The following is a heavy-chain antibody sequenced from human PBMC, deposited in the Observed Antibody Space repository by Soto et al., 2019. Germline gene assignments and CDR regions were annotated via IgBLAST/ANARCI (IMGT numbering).Heavy chain of an antibody. J-gene: IGHJ4*02. CDR3: AREGGESSDGLYYFDS. CDR1: VGSAISGNY. Sequence: SEARSLTCTFSVGSAISGNYCSCIRHAPCKGLEWIGHIYYSGNTDYNPSLKSRLAISIDTSKNQFSLKLSSVTAADTAVYFCAREGGESSDGLYYFDSWGQGSLVTVSS. V-gene: IGHV4-30-4*01. CDR2: IYYSGNT. D-gene: IGHD3-16*01.